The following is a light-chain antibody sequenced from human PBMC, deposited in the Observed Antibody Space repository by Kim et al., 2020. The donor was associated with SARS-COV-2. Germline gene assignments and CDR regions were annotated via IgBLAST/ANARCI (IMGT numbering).Light chain of an antibody. CDR3: NSRDTNDIVL. Sequence: SSELTQDPAVSVALGQTVRITCQGDSLRSYYATWYQQKPGQAPILLIYGKNNRPSGIPDRFSGSSSGNTASLTITGTQAGDEADYHCNSRDTNDIVLFGGGTQLTVL. J-gene: IGLJ2*01. V-gene: IGLV3-19*01. CDR2: GKN. CDR1: SLRSYY.